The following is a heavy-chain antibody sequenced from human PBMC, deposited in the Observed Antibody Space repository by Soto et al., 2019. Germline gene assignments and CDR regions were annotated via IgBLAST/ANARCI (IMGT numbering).Heavy chain of an antibody. CDR2: IIPIFGTA. J-gene: IGHJ2*01. CDR3: ARGYDRAQLDPSRYLDRYWYFDL. V-gene: IGHV1-69*12. CDR1: GGTFSSYA. D-gene: IGHD6-13*01. Sequence: QVQLVQSGAEVKKPGSSVKVSCKASGGTFSSYAISWVRQAPGQGLEWMGGIIPIFGTANYAQKFQGRVTITADESTSTAYMELSSLRSEDTAVYYCARGYDRAQLDPSRYLDRYWYFDLWGRGTLVTVSS.